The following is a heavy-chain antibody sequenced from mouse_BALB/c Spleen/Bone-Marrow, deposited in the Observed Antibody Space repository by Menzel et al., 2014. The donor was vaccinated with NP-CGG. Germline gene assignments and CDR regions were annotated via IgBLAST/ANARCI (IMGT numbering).Heavy chain of an antibody. CDR1: GYAFSVYW. V-gene: IGHV1-80*01. CDR2: IYPGDGDT. CDR3: ARGGSSVDY. Sequence: VQLKQSGAELARTGSSVKISCKASGYAFSVYWMQWVKQRPGQGLEWIGQIYPGDGDTNYNGKFKGRATPTADKSTNTACMQLSILTSEDSAVYCCARGGSSVDYWGQGTTLTVSS. D-gene: IGHD1-3*01. J-gene: IGHJ2*01.